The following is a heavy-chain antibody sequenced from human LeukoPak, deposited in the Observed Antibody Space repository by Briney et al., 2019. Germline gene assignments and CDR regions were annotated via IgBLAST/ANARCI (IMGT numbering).Heavy chain of an antibody. CDR2: INHSGST. Sequence: PSETLSLTCTVSGDSISSGDYYWSWIRQPPGKGLEWIGEINHSGSTNYNPSLKSRVTISVDTSKNQFSLKLSSVTAADTAVYYCARRDYGGAFDIWGQGTMVTVSS. CDR3: ARRDYGGAFDI. CDR1: GDSISSGDYY. D-gene: IGHD4-17*01. V-gene: IGHV4-39*07. J-gene: IGHJ3*02.